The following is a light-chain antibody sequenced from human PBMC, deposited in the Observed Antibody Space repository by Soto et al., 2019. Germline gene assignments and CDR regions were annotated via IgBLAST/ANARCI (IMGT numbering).Light chain of an antibody. CDR3: QQTFRPPYT. CDR2: VAS. CDR1: QSISNA. J-gene: IGKJ2*01. Sequence: DIQMTQSLSSLSASVGDTVTITCRASQSISNALSWYQQKPGKAPKFLIYVASTLQRGVPSRFSGSGSGTDFTLTISSLQPEDVATYSCQQTFRPPYTFGQGTKLEIK. V-gene: IGKV1-39*01.